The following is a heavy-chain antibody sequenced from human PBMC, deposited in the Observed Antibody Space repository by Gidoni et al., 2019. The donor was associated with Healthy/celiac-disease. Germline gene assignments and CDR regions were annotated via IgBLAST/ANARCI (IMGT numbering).Heavy chain of an antibody. CDR2: ISYDGSNK. CDR3: ARDFFNVVVVAATPYYDYYYMDV. V-gene: IGHV3-30*03. D-gene: IGHD2-15*01. CDR1: SSYG. Sequence: SSYGLHWVRQAPGQGLEWVAVISYDGSNKYYADSVKGRFTISRDNSKNTLYLQMNSLRAEDTAVEYCARDFFNVVVVAATPYYDYYYMDVWGKGTTVTVSS. J-gene: IGHJ6*03.